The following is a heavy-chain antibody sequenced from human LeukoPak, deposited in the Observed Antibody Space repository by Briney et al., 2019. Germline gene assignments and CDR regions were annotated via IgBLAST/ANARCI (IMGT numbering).Heavy chain of an antibody. CDR3: ARDTIAAAGSDY. CDR1: GGTFSSYA. V-gene: IGHV1-69*04. D-gene: IGHD6-13*01. J-gene: IGHJ4*02. CDR2: IIPILGIA. Sequence: GASVKVSCKASGGTFSSYAISWVRQAPGQGLEWMGRIIPILGIANYAQKFQGRVTMTRNTSISTAYMELSSLRSEDTAVYYCARDTIAAAGSDYWGQGTLVTVSS.